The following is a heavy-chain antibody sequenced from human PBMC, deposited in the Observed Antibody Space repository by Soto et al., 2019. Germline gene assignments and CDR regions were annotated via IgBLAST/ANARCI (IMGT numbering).Heavy chain of an antibody. CDR1: GYRLTNYW. CDR3: ATTIASGWRDAFDI. Sequence: GESLKISCKGSGYRLTNYWIGWVRQMPGKGLEWMGIIYPGDSDTRYSPSFQGQVTISADKSITTSYLQSSLKASDTAMYYCATTIASGWRDAFDIWGQGTMVTVS. CDR2: IYPGDSDT. V-gene: IGHV5-51*01. D-gene: IGHD6-19*01. J-gene: IGHJ3*02.